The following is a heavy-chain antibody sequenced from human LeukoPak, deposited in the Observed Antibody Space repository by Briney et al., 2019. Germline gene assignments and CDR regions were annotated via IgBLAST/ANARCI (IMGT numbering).Heavy chain of an antibody. CDR2: ISGSGGST. CDR1: GFTFSSYA. Sequence: RTGGSLRLSCAASGFTFSSYAMSWVRQAPGKGLEWVSAISGSGGSTYYADSVKGRFTISRDNSKNTLYLQMNSLRAEDTAVYYCARRGYSYGYGPNAFDIWGQGTMVTVSS. CDR3: ARRGYSYGYGPNAFDI. J-gene: IGHJ3*02. D-gene: IGHD5-18*01. V-gene: IGHV3-23*01.